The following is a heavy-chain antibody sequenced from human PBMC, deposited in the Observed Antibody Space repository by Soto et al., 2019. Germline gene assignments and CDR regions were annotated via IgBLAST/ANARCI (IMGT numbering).Heavy chain of an antibody. J-gene: IGHJ4*02. CDR3: ATPGSSGYCFDY. CDR2: ITSSSNYI. CDR1: GFTFSRHN. V-gene: IGHV3-21*04. D-gene: IGHD3-22*01. Sequence: GGSLRLSCAASGFTFSRHNMNWVRQAPGKGLEWVSFITSSSNYIYYADSVKGRFTISRDNAKNSLYLQMNSLRAEDTAVYYCATPGSSGYCFDYWGQGTLVTVSS.